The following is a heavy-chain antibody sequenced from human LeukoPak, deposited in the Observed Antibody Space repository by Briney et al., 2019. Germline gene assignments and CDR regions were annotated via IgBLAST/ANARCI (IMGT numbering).Heavy chain of an antibody. V-gene: IGHV1-2*02. Sequence: ASVKVSCKASGYTFTSYGISWVRQAPGQGLEWMGWINPNSGGTNYAQKFQGRVTMTRDTSISTASMELSRLRSDDTAVYYCARGTLGYCSSTSCYKGAYYYYYYMDVWGKGTTVTISS. CDR2: INPNSGGT. D-gene: IGHD2-2*02. CDR3: ARGTLGYCSSTSCYKGAYYYYYYMDV. J-gene: IGHJ6*03. CDR1: GYTFTSYG.